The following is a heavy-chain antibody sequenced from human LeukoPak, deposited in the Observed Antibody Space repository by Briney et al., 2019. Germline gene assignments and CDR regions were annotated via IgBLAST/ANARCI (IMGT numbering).Heavy chain of an antibody. Sequence: PGGSLRLSCEASGFPFSDYAMTWVRQAPGKGLEWVSSIKGSGGGSSYADSVKGRFTMTRDISKSTLYLQMNSLRAGDTAVYFCGRDPNGDYVGAFEFWGQGTLVTVSS. CDR1: GFPFSDYA. CDR3: GRDPNGDYVGAFEF. CDR2: IKGSGGGS. V-gene: IGHV3-23*01. J-gene: IGHJ3*01. D-gene: IGHD4-17*01.